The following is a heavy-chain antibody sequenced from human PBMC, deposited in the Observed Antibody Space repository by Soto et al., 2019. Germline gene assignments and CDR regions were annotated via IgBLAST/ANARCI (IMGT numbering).Heavy chain of an antibody. V-gene: IGHV4-61*03. D-gene: IGHD5-18*01. Sequence: ASETLSLTCTVSGGSVSSGNYYWGWIRQPPGKGLEWIGYIYYSGSFNYNPSLKSRVTISVDTSKKYFSLRLKSMTAADTAVYYCARGGGVTATFDYWGRGTLVTVSS. CDR2: IYYSGSF. CDR3: ARGGGVTATFDY. CDR1: GGSVSSGNYY. J-gene: IGHJ4*02.